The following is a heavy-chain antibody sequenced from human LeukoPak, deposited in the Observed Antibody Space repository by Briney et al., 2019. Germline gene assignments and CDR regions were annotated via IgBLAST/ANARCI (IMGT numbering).Heavy chain of an antibody. Sequence: SETLSLTCTVSGGSIGSSSYYWGWIRQPPGKGLEWIGSIYYSGSTNYNPSLKSRVTISVDKSKNQFSLKLSSVTAADTAVYYCASIPLGVQYYFDYWGQGTLVTVSS. CDR2: IYYSGST. V-gene: IGHV4-39*07. D-gene: IGHD1-1*01. CDR3: ASIPLGVQYYFDY. CDR1: GGSIGSSSYY. J-gene: IGHJ4*02.